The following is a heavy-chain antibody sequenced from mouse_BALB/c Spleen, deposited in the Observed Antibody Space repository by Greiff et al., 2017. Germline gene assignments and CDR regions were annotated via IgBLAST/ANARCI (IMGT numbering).Heavy chain of an antibody. V-gene: IGHV3-2*02. J-gene: IGHJ3*01. D-gene: IGHD2-4*01. CDR1: GYSITSDYA. CDR2: ISYSGST. CDR3: ARGGYDYEFAY. Sequence: EVQRVESGPGLVKPSQSLSLTCTVTGYSITSDYAWNWIRQFPGNKLEWMGYISYSGSTSYNPSLKSRISITRDTSKNQFFLQLNSVTTEDTATYYCARGGYDYEFAYWGQGTLVTVSA.